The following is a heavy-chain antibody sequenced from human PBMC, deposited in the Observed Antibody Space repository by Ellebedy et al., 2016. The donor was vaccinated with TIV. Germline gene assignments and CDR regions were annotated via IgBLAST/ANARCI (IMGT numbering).Heavy chain of an antibody. CDR2: IWYDGSNK. Sequence: GGSLRLXCAASGFTFSSYGMHWVRQAPGKGLEWVAVIWYDGSNKHYADSVKGRFTISRDNSKNTLYLQMNSLRAEDTAVYYCARHYGDYGKDHWGQGTLVTVSS. J-gene: IGHJ4*02. CDR1: GFTFSSYG. V-gene: IGHV3-33*01. CDR3: ARHYGDYGKDH. D-gene: IGHD4-17*01.